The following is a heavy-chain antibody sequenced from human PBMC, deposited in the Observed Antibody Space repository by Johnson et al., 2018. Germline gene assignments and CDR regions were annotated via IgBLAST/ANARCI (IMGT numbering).Heavy chain of an antibody. CDR3: TTGDKKGDYYGMDG. Sequence: VQLQESGGGLVQPGGSLKLSCAASGFNFSGSAMHWVRQASGKGLEWVGRIRSKANNYETAYGASVKGRFTISRDDSENTAYRQMNSLKTGDTAGYYCTTGDKKGDYYGMDGWGQGTTVTVSS. CDR2: IRSKANNYET. J-gene: IGHJ6*02. V-gene: IGHV3-73*01. CDR1: GFNFSGSA. D-gene: IGHD7-27*01.